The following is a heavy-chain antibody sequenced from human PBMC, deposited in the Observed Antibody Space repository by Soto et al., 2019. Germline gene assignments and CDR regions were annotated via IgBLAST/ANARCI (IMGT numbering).Heavy chain of an antibody. CDR1: GGSFSGYY. CDR3: ARVATGSSAALDY. D-gene: IGHD2-15*01. CDR2: INHSGST. J-gene: IGHJ4*02. Sequence: LSLTCAVYGGSFSGYYWSWIRQPPGKGLEWIGEINHSGSTNYNPSLKSRVTISVDTSKNQFSLKLSSVTAADTAVYYCARVATGSSAALDYWGQGTLVTVSS. V-gene: IGHV4-34*01.